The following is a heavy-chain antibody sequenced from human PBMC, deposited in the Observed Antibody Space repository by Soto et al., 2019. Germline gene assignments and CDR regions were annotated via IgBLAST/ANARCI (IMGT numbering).Heavy chain of an antibody. CDR1: GFTVSSNY. Sequence: EVQLVESGGGLIQPGGSLRLSCAASGFTVSSNYMSWVRQAPGKGLEWVSVIYSGGSTYYADSVKGRFTIYRDNSNNTRYLQMYSLRPEHTAVYYCARFFIRRTGGMDVWGQETTVTVSS. J-gene: IGHJ6*02. CDR3: ARFFIRRTGGMDV. CDR2: IYSGGST. V-gene: IGHV3-53*01. D-gene: IGHD3-10*01.